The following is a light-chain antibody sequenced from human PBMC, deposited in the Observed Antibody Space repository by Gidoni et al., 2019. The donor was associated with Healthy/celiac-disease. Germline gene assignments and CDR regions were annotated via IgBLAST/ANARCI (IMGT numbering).Light chain of an antibody. Sequence: IVMTQSLLSLLVTPGEPASISCRSSQSLLHSNGYNYLDWYLQKPGQSPQLLIYLGSNRASGVPDRFSGSGSGTDFTLKISRVEAEDVGVYYCMQALQTPNTFGQGTKLEIK. V-gene: IGKV2-28*01. CDR1: QSLLHSNGYNY. CDR3: MQALQTPNT. J-gene: IGKJ2*01. CDR2: LGS.